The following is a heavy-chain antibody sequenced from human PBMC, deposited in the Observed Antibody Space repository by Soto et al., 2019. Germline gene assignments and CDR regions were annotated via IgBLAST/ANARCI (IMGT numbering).Heavy chain of an antibody. V-gene: IGHV3-9*01. Sequence: GGSLRLSCAASGFTFDDYAMHWVRQAPGKGLEWVSGISWNSGSIGYADSVKGRFTISRDNAKNSLYLQMNSLRAEDTALYYCAKDGYGDSLGVYYYYYYMDVWGKGTTVTVSS. D-gene: IGHD3-16*01. CDR1: GFTFDDYA. CDR3: AKDGYGDSLGVYYYYYYMDV. CDR2: ISWNSGSI. J-gene: IGHJ6*03.